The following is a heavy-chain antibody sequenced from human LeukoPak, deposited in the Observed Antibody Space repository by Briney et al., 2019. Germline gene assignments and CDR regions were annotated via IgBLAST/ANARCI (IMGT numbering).Heavy chain of an antibody. V-gene: IGHV4-38-2*02. CDR3: ARVLYDFWSGFPSYYYYYYLDV. CDR1: GYSISSGYY. D-gene: IGHD3-3*01. CDR2: IYHIGST. J-gene: IGHJ6*03. Sequence: SETLSLTCTVSGYSISSGYYWGWIRQPPGKGLEWIGSIYHIGSTYYNPSLKGRVTISADTSKHQFSLKLSSVTAAATVVYYCARVLYDFWSGFPSYYYYYYLDVWGKGTTVAVSS.